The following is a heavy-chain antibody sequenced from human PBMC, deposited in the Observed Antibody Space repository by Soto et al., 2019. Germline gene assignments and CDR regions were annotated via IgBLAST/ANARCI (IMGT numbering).Heavy chain of an antibody. J-gene: IGHJ4*02. D-gene: IGHD1-26*01. V-gene: IGHV3-48*03. CDR2: ISSSGGTV. CDR3: SREWADYFDY. Sequence: EVQLAESGGGLVQPGGSLRLSCAASGFTFSSYEMNWVRQAPGKGQEWVSYISSSGGTVYYADSVKGRFTISRDNAKNSLYLQMNSLRAEDTAVYYCSREWADYFDYWGQGTLVTVSS. CDR1: GFTFSSYE.